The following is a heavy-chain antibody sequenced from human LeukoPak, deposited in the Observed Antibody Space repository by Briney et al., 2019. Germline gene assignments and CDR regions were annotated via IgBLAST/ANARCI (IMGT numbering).Heavy chain of an antibody. CDR3: ARGRLARGHYFDY. CDR1: GASMSNYY. V-gene: IGHV4-39*07. D-gene: IGHD3-10*01. J-gene: IGHJ4*02. CDR2: IYHSGTTYSGST. Sequence: PSETLSLTCNVSGASMSNYYWVWIRQPPGKGLEWIGSIYHSGTTYSGSTYYNPSLKSRVTISLDTSKNQFSLKVGSMTAADTAVYYCARGRLARGHYFDYWGQGTLVTVSS.